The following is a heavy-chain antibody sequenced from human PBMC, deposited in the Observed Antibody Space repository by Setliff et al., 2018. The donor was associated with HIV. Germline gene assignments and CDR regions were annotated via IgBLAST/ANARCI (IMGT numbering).Heavy chain of an antibody. Sequence: TLSLTCPVSGGSISSGGYYWSWIRQHPGKGLEWIGYIYYSGRTYYNPSLKSRVTISVDTSKNHFSLKLTSVTAADTAVYFCARVWLHFGDDIPRFDPWGQGILVTVSS. CDR3: ARVWLHFGDDIPRFDP. CDR1: GGSISSGGYY. V-gene: IGHV4-31*03. CDR2: IYYSGRT. D-gene: IGHD4-17*01. J-gene: IGHJ5*02.